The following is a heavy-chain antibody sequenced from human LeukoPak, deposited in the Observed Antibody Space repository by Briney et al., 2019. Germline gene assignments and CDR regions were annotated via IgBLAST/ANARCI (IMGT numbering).Heavy chain of an antibody. CDR3: ATGCSGGSCASGTPYYYYMTS. Sequence: ASVKVSCKASGGTFSSYAISWVRQAPGQGLEWMGGIIPIFGTANYAQKFQGRVTITTDESTSTAYMELSSLRSEDTAVYYCATGCSGGSCASGTPYYYYMTSGAKGPRSPSP. J-gene: IGHJ6*03. D-gene: IGHD2-15*01. CDR1: GGTFSSYA. V-gene: IGHV1-69*05. CDR2: IIPIFGTA.